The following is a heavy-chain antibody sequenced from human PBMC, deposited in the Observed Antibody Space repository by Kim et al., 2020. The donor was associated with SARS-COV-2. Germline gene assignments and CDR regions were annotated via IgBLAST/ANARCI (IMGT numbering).Heavy chain of an antibody. Sequence: SETLSLTCTVSGYSISSAYYWGWIRQPPGKGLEWIGSIYHSGSTYYNPSLKSRVTISVDTSKNQFSLRLSSVTAADTAVYYCASRTGEDFDLWGRGTLVSVSS. D-gene: IGHD7-27*01. CDR2: IYHSGST. CDR1: GYSISSAYY. V-gene: IGHV4-38-2*02. CDR3: ASRTGEDFDL. J-gene: IGHJ2*01.